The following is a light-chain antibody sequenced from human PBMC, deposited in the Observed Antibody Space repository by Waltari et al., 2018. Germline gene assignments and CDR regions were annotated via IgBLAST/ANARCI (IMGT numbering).Light chain of an antibody. V-gene: IGKV3-20*01. CDR2: GTS. CDR1: QSWSSMS. J-gene: IGKJ4*01. CDR3: QQYDGIVVT. Sequence: SSRATQSWSSMSLTWNEQKLVPAPRRHNYGTSSRATGIPDRFSGSGSGTDFTLTISRLESEDFAVYYCQQYDGIVVTFGGGTKV.